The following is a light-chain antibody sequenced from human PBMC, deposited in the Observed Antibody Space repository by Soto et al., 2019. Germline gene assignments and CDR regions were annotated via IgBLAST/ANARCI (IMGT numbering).Light chain of an antibody. CDR3: QKYNSAPLT. Sequence: DIQMTQSPSSVSASLGDRATITCRASQGIGVYLAWFQQKPGNVPKLLIYAASTLQSGVPSRFSGSGSGTDFTLTISSLQPEDVATYYCQKYNSAPLTFGGGTKVEIK. J-gene: IGKJ4*01. CDR1: QGIGVY. CDR2: AAS. V-gene: IGKV1-27*01.